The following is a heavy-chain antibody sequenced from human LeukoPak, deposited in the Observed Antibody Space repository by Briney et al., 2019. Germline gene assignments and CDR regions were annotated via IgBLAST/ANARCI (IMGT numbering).Heavy chain of an antibody. CDR2: IYPGDSDS. J-gene: IGHJ6*02. V-gene: IGHV5-51*01. Sequence: GESLKISCKGSGYSFSSQWIGWVRQRPGKGLEWMGIIYPGDSDSRYSLSFQGQVTISAEKSSSTAYLQWGSLRASDTAIYYCARVIIGGNYGGFYGLDIWGQGTTVSVSS. D-gene: IGHD4-11*01. CDR1: GYSFSSQW. CDR3: ARVIIGGNYGGFYGLDI.